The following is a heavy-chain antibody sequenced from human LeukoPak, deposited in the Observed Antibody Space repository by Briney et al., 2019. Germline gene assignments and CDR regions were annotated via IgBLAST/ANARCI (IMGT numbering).Heavy chain of an antibody. CDR1: VYVFTNYG. CDR3: ARYRLPDYYYYYFMDV. CDR2: ISGDNRNT. V-gene: IGHV1-18*01. Sequence: ASVKVSCKASVYVFTNYGLFWVRQAPGQGLEWMGWISGDNRNTKYAEKFQGRVTMTTDTDTSTTTAYMELRSLRSDDTAVYYCARYRLPDYYYYYFMDVWGSGTTVTVSS. D-gene: IGHD3-16*02. J-gene: IGHJ6*03.